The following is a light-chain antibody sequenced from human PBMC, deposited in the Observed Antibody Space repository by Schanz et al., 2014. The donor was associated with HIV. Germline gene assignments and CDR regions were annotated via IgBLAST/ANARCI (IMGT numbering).Light chain of an antibody. J-gene: IGKJ5*01. CDR3: QHYSTSPIT. CDR2: GAS. Sequence: EIVLTQSPGTLSLSPGERATLSCRARQSVSGFLAWYQQKPGQAPRLLIYGASSRATGIPDRFSGSGSGTVFTLTISRLEPEDFAVFYCQHYSTSPITFGQGTRLEIK. CDR1: QSVSGF. V-gene: IGKV3-20*01.